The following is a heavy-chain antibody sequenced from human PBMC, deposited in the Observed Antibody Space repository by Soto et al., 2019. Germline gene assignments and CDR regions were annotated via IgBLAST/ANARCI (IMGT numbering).Heavy chain of an antibody. J-gene: IGHJ4*02. D-gene: IGHD3-9*01. V-gene: IGHV1-18*01. CDR2: ISAYNGNT. Sequence: GASVKVSCKSSGYTFTSYGISCVRQAPGQGLEWMGWISAYNGNTNYAQKLQGRVTMTTDTSTSTAYMELRSLRSDDTAVYYCARDLRYRTEYYFDYWGQGTLVTV. CDR3: ARDLRYRTEYYFDY. CDR1: GYTFTSYG.